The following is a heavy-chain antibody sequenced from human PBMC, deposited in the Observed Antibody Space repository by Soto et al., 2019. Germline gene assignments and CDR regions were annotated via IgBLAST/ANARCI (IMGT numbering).Heavy chain of an antibody. V-gene: IGHV4-31*03. D-gene: IGHD2-21*01. J-gene: IGHJ6*02. CDR3: AASCVGCGGFNYYGMDV. CDR1: GGSISSGGYY. Sequence: QVQLQESGPGLVKPSQTLSLTCTVSGGSISSGGYYWSWIRQHPGKGLEWIGYIYYSGSTYYNPSRKSGVTITVATSKSQFSLKLGSVTAADTAVYYCAASCVGCGGFNYYGMDVWGQGTTVTVSS. CDR2: IYYSGST.